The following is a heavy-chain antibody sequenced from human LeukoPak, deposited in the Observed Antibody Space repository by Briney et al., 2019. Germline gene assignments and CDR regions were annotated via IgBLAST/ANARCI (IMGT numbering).Heavy chain of an antibody. D-gene: IGHD3-22*01. V-gene: IGHV4-34*01. CDR2: INHSGST. CDR3: ARVPRYYYDSADY. J-gene: IGHJ4*02. CDR1: GGSFSGYY. Sequence: PSETLSLTCAVYGGSFSGYYWSWIRQPPGKGLEWIGEINHSGSTNYNPSLKSRVTISVDTSKNQFSLKLSSVTAADTAVYYCARVPRYYYDSADYWGQGTLVTVSS.